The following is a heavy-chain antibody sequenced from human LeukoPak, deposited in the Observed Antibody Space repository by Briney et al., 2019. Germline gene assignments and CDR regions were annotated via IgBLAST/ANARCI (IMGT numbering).Heavy chain of an antibody. D-gene: IGHD1-26*01. V-gene: IGHV3-72*01. J-gene: IGHJ6*02. CDR2: TRNKANSYTT. Sequence: PGGSLRLSYAASGFTVSSNYMSWVRQAPGKGLEWVGRTRNKANSYTTVHAASVLGRFTVSRDDTKNSLYLQMNSLKTEDTAVYYCARGYHSFDVWGQGTTVTVSS. CDR1: GFTVSSNY. CDR3: ARGYHSFDV.